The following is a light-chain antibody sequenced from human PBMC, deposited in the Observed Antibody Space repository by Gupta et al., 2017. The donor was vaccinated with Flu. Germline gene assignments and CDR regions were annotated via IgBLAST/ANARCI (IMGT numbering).Light chain of an antibody. CDR3: QQYASSGLT. CDR2: DAS. Sequence: EVVFTQSPATLSLSPGERATLSCGASQSVTSSYLAWYQQKPGLAPRLLIHDASSRATGIPDRFSGSGSGTDFTLTISRLEPEDSAVYYCQQYASSGLTFGGGTKVEIK. J-gene: IGKJ4*01. CDR1: QSVTSSY. V-gene: IGKV3D-20*01.